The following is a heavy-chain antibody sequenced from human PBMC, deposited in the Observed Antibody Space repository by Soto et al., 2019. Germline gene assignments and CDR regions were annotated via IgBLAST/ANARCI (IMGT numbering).Heavy chain of an antibody. J-gene: IGHJ6*02. CDR3: VRATLSWGHYYFRGLDV. V-gene: IGHV3-7*01. CDR1: GFTFRSYW. Sequence: GGSLRLSCATSGFTFRSYWMSWVRQAPGKGLEWVANIKHDGNEKYYADSVKGRFTVSRDNVKNFLHLQMSSLRGDDTGVYFCVRATLSWGHYYFRGLDVWGQGTTVTVSS. D-gene: IGHD3-22*01. CDR2: IKHDGNEK.